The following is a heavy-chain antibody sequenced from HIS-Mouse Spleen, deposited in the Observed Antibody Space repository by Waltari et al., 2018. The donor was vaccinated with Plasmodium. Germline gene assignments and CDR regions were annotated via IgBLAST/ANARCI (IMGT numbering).Heavy chain of an antibody. CDR3: ARVLGYKAAAGTFVEYFQH. J-gene: IGHJ1*01. D-gene: IGHD6-13*01. V-gene: IGHV1-2*02. Sequence: QVQLVQSGAEVKKPGASVKVSCKASGYTFTGYYMHWVRQAPGQGLEWMGWINPNSGGTNYAQKFQGRVTMTRDTSISPAYMELSRLVSDDTAVYYCARVLGYKAAAGTFVEYFQHWGQGTLVTVSS. CDR2: INPNSGGT. CDR1: GYTFTGYY.